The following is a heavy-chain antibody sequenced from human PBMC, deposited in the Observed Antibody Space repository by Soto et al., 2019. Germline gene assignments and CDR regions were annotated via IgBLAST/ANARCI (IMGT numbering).Heavy chain of an antibody. J-gene: IGHJ4*02. CDR1: GGSISSSSYY. Sequence: QLQLQESGPGLVKPSETLSLTCTVSGGSISSSSYYWGWIRQPPGKGLEWIGSIYYSGSTYYNPSLKSRVTISVDTSKNQFSLKLSSVTAADTAVYYCARSLGSHYPIDYWGQGTLVTVSS. D-gene: IGHD1-26*01. CDR3: ARSLGSHYPIDY. V-gene: IGHV4-39*01. CDR2: IYYSGST.